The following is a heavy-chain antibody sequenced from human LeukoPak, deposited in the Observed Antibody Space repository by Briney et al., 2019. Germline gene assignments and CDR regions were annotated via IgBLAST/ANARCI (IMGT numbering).Heavy chain of an antibody. CDR1: GDSVSSNSAA. Sequence: SQTLSLTCAISGDSVSSNSAAWNWIRQSPSRGLEWLGRTYYRSKWYNDYAVSVKSRITINPDTSKNQFSLQLNSVTPEDTAVYCCARDLTSTVTNYYYGMDVWGQGTTVTVSS. V-gene: IGHV6-1*01. CDR3: ARDLTSTVTNYYYGMDV. D-gene: IGHD5/OR15-5a*01. CDR2: TYYRSKWYN. J-gene: IGHJ6*02.